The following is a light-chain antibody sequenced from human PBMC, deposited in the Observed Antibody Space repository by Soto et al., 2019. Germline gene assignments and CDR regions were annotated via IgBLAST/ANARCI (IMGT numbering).Light chain of an antibody. CDR3: QQYNNWPYT. CDR2: AAS. J-gene: IGKJ2*01. V-gene: IGKV3-15*01. Sequence: ERVMTQSPATLSVSPGERATLSCRADQSVNSHLAWYQHKPGQAPRLLIYAASARPTGVPSRFYGSGSGTEFTLTISSLLSEDFAVYYCQQYNNWPYTFGQGTKLEMK. CDR1: QSVNSH.